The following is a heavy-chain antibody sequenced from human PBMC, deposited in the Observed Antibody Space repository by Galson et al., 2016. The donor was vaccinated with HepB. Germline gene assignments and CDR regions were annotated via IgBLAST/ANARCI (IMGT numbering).Heavy chain of an antibody. CDR1: GGSISSSSYY. D-gene: IGHD1-1*01. CDR2: IYYRGIT. Sequence: ETLSLTCKFSGGSISSSSYYWGWIRQPPGKGLEWIGNIYYRGITNYNPSLKSRVTISLYTSRNQFSLKLTSVTAADTAVYYCAREALGAHWNPEESNYGLDVWGQGTTVTVSS. V-gene: IGHV4-39*01. J-gene: IGHJ6*02. CDR3: AREALGAHWNPEESNYGLDV.